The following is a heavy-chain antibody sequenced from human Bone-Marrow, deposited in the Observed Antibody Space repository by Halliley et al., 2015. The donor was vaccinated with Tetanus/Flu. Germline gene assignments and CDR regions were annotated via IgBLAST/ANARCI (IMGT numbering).Heavy chain of an antibody. CDR1: GGSISSGVYY. CDR2: IFRTGST. D-gene: IGHD2-15*01. J-gene: IGHJ6*02. V-gene: IGHV4-31*01. Sequence: TLSLTCSVSGGSISSGVYYWTWIRQRPGKGLGWIGNIFRTGSTNYNPSLKSLVTISVEIFKNQFSLKLKSATAADTAVYYCARGIADGPRRFTGMDVWGQGTTVTVAS. CDR3: ARGIADGPRRFTGMDV.